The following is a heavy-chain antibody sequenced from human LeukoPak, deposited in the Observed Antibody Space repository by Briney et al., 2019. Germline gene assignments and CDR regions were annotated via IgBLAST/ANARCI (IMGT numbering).Heavy chain of an antibody. V-gene: IGHV1-46*01. D-gene: IGHD1-26*01. CDR3: ARRSGSYGWSDY. CDR2: INPSGGST. J-gene: IGHJ4*02. CDR1: RYTFTTYA. Sequence: ASVKVSCKASRYTFTTYAMNWVRQAPGQGLEWMGIINPSGGSTSYAQKFQGRVTMTRDTSTSTVYMELSSLRSEDTAVYYCARRSGSYGWSDYWGQGTLVTVSS.